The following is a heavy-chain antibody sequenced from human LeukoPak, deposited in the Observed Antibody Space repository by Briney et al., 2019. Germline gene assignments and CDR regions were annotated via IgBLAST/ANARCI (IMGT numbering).Heavy chain of an antibody. CDR3: ARPRKDGYNPFDY. D-gene: IGHD5-24*01. J-gene: IGHJ4*02. Sequence: GESLKIPFKGSGYSFTSYWIGWVRQMPGKGLEWMGIIYPGDSDTRYSPSFQGQVTISADKSISTAYLQWSSLKASDTAMYYCARPRKDGYNPFDYWGQGTLVTVSS. V-gene: IGHV5-51*01. CDR1: GYSFTSYW. CDR2: IYPGDSDT.